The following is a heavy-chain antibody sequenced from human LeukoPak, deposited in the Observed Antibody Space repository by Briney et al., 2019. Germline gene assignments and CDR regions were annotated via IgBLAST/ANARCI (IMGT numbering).Heavy chain of an antibody. D-gene: IGHD5-18*01. CDR1: GGTFSSYA. CDR2: IIPIFGTA. Sequence: ASVKVSCKASGGTFSSYAISWVRQAPGQGLEWMGRIIPIFGTANYAQKFQGRVTITTDESTSTAYMELSSLRSEDTAVYYCARGIRDYYFHYWGQGTLVTVSS. CDR3: ARGIRDYYFHY. V-gene: IGHV1-69*05. J-gene: IGHJ4*02.